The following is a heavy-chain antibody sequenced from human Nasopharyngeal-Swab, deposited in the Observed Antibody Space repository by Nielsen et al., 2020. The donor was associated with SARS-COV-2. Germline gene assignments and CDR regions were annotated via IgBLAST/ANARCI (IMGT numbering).Heavy chain of an antibody. D-gene: IGHD4-17*01. CDR2: IKQDGGEK. Sequence: GGSLRLSCAASGFTFSSYRMSWVRQAPGKGLEWVANIKQDGGEKNYVDSVKGRFTISRDNAKNSLYLQMNTLRAEDTAVYYCVRDVIATVTTPPDYWGQGTPVTVSS. J-gene: IGHJ4*02. CDR1: GFTFSSYR. CDR3: VRDVIATVTTPPDY. V-gene: IGHV3-7*01.